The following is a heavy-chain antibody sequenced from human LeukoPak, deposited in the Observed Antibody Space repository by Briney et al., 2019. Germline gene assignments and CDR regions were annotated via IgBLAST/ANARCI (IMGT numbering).Heavy chain of an antibody. V-gene: IGHV1-2*02. CDR3: ASLAGYCSSTSCSADY. CDR1: GYTFTGYY. CDR2: INPNSGGT. D-gene: IGHD2-2*01. J-gene: IGHJ4*02. Sequence: ASVKVSCKASGYTFTGYYMHWVRQAPGQGLEWMGWINPNSGGTNYAQKFQGRVTMTRDTSISRAYMELSRLRSDDTAVYYCASLAGYCSSTSCSADYWGQGTLVTVSS.